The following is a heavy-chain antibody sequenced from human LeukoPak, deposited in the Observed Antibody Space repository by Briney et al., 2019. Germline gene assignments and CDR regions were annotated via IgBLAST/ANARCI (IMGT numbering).Heavy chain of an antibody. J-gene: IGHJ6*04. CDR1: GFTFSSYA. CDR2: ISSSGSTI. D-gene: IGHD3-10*02. CDR3: AELGITLIGGV. V-gene: IGHV3-48*03. Sequence: GGSLRLSCAASGFTFSSYAMNWVRQAPGKGLEWVSYISSSGSTIYYADSVKGRFTISRDNAKNSLYLQMNSLRAEDTAVYYCAELGITLIGGVWGKGTTVTISS.